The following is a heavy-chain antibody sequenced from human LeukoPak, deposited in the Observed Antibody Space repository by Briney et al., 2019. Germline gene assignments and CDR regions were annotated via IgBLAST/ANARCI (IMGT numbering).Heavy chain of an antibody. Sequence: ASVKVSCKTSGYTFTGYYTHWVRQAPGQGLEWMGWIYPKRGSTNYAQKFEGRVTMTRDTSISTAYMEVSGLTSDDTAVYYCAKTYCINGVCYFIDYWGQGTLVTVSS. V-gene: IGHV1-2*02. CDR1: GYTFTGYY. CDR2: IYPKRGST. CDR3: AKTYCINGVCYFIDY. D-gene: IGHD2-8*01. J-gene: IGHJ4*02.